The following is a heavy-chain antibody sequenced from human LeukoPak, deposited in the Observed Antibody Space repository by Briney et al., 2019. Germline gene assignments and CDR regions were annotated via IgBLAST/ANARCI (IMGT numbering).Heavy chain of an antibody. CDR2: INPNSGGT. V-gene: IGHV1-2*02. CDR1: GYTFTGYY. J-gene: IGHJ6*03. CDR3: ARGRRRAVRAPYYYYYYMDV. D-gene: IGHD6-19*01. Sequence: GASVKVSCQASGYTFTGYYMHWVRQAPGQGLEWMGWINPNSGGTNYAQKFQGRVTMTRDTSISTAYMELRSLRSDDTAVYYCARGRRRAVRAPYYYYYYMDVWGKGTTVTVSS.